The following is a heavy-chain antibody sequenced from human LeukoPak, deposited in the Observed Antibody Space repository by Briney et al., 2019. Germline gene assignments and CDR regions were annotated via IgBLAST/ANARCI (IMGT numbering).Heavy chain of an antibody. D-gene: IGHD2-15*01. J-gene: IGHJ4*02. V-gene: IGHV4-39*07. CDR2: IYYSGST. CDR3: ARGVGYCSGGSCFRGLDFDY. Sequence: SETLSLTCTVSGGSISSSSYYWGWIRQPPGKGLEWIGSIYYSGSTYYNPSLKSRVTISVDTSKNQFSLKLSSVTAADTAVYYCARGVGYCSGGSCFRGLDFDYWGQGTLVTVSS. CDR1: GGSISSSSYY.